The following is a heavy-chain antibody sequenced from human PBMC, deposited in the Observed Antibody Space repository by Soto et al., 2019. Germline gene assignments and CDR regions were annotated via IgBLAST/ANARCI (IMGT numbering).Heavy chain of an antibody. J-gene: IGHJ6*02. Sequence: SETLSLTCTVSGGSISSGDYYWSWIRQPPGKGLEWIGYIYYSGSTYYNPSLKSRVTISVDTSKNQFSLKLSSVTAADTAVYYCARVRSYDILTGYLDYYYGMDVWGQGTTVTVSS. CDR3: ARVRSYDILTGYLDYYYGMDV. V-gene: IGHV4-30-4*01. CDR1: GGSISSGDYY. D-gene: IGHD3-9*01. CDR2: IYYSGST.